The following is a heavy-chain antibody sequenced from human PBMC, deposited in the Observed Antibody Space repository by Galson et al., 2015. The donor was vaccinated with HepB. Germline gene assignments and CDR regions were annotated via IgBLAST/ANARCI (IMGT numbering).Heavy chain of an antibody. V-gene: IGHV4-39*01. CDR3: ARQEYDILTGYYKFVFGAFDI. CDR2: IYYSGST. Sequence: SETLSLTCTVSGGSISSSSYYWGWIRQPPGKGLEWIGSIYYSGSTYYNPSLKSRVTISVDTSKNQFSLKLSSVTAADTAVYYCARQEYDILTGYYKFVFGAFDIWGQGTMVTVSS. CDR1: GGSISSSSYY. J-gene: IGHJ3*02. D-gene: IGHD3-9*01.